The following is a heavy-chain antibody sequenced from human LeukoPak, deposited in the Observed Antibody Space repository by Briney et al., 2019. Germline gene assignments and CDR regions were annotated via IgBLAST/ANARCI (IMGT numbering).Heavy chain of an antibody. V-gene: IGHV3-48*03. Sequence: QSGGSLRLSCAASGFSFSGYEMNWVRQAPGKGLEWVLYISSSGSGSTIYYADSVKGRFTISTDNAKNSLYMQMNSLRAEDTALYYCAREIAYSYGMDVWGQGTTVTVSS. CDR2: ISSSGSGSTI. CDR1: GFSFSGYE. CDR3: AREIAYSYGMDV. J-gene: IGHJ6*02. D-gene: IGHD2-21*01.